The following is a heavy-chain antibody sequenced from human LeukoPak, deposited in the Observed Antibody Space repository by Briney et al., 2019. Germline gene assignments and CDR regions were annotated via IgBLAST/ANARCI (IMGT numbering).Heavy chain of an antibody. D-gene: IGHD3-22*01. V-gene: IGHV3-13*01. CDR2: IGTAGDT. Sequence: PGGSLRLSCAASGFTFSSYDMHWVRQATGKGLEWVSAIGTAGDTYYPGSVKGRFTISRENAKNSLYLQMNSLRAGDTAVYYCARAFNYYDSSGYYWAYWYFDLWGRGTLVTVSS. J-gene: IGHJ2*01. CDR1: GFTFSSYD. CDR3: ARAFNYYDSSGYYWAYWYFDL.